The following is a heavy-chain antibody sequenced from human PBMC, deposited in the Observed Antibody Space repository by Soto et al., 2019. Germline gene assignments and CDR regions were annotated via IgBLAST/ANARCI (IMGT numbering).Heavy chain of an antibody. CDR3: ARDSITMVRGVYFDY. J-gene: IGHJ4*02. CDR1: GGTFSSCA. CDR2: IIPIFGTA. D-gene: IGHD3-10*01. V-gene: IGHV1-69*13. Sequence: ASVKVSCKASGGTFSSCAISWVRQAPGQGLEWMGGIIPIFGTANYAQKFQGRVTITADESTSTAYMELSSLRSEDTAVYYCARDSITMVRGVYFDYWGQGTLVTVSS.